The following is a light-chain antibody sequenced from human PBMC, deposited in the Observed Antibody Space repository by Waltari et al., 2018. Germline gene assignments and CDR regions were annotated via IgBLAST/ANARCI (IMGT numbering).Light chain of an antibody. J-gene: IGKJ1*01. Sequence: HMTQSPSSLSASVGDRITIACRASQTIGNYVNWYQQKPGTAPNLLIYGVSTLQRGVPSRCSGSGSETQFTLTISGLQREDFATYYCQQSWSLPTFGQGTIVDVK. V-gene: IGKV1-39*01. CDR1: QTIGNY. CDR3: QQSWSLPT. CDR2: GVS.